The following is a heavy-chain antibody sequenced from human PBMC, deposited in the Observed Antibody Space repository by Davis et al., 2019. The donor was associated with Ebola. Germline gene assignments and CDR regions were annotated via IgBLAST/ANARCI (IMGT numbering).Heavy chain of an antibody. Sequence: WIGEINHSGSTNYNPSLKSRVTISVDTSKNQFSLKLSSVTAADTAVYYCARRYYYESFDPWGQGTLVTVSS. CDR2: INHSGST. J-gene: IGHJ5*02. D-gene: IGHD3-22*01. CDR3: ARRYYYESFDP. V-gene: IGHV4-34*01.